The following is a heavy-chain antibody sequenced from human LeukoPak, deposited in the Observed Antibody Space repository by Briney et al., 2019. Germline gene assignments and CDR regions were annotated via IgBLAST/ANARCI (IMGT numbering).Heavy chain of an antibody. D-gene: IGHD4-23*01. CDR1: GGSFSGYY. V-gene: IGHV4-34*01. Sequence: PSETLSLTCAVYGGSFSGYYWSWIRQPPGKGLEWIGEINHSGSTNYNPSLKSRVTISVDTSKNQFSLKLSSVTAADTAVYYCASLTRQGPVKYYYYYMDVWGKGTTVTVSS. CDR3: ASLTRQGPVKYYYYYMDV. CDR2: INHSGST. J-gene: IGHJ6*03.